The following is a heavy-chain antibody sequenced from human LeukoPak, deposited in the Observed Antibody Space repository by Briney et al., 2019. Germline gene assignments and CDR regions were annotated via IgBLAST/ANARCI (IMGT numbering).Heavy chain of an antibody. J-gene: IGHJ4*02. CDR3: ARIPIGFGELGNY. V-gene: IGHV3-74*01. Sequence: PGGSLRLSCVASGFTFSSYWMHWVRQAPGKGLVWVSGINSDGSTTSYADSVKGRFTISRDNAKNTLHLQMNSLRAEDTAFYHCARIPIGFGELGNYWGQGTLVTVSS. CDR2: INSDGSTT. D-gene: IGHD3-10*01. CDR1: GFTFSSYW.